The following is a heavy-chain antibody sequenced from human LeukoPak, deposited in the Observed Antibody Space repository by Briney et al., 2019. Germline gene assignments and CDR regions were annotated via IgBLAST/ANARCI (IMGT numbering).Heavy chain of an antibody. CDR3: ARPTKRIAVAGTSMFFP. D-gene: IGHD6-19*01. Sequence: ASVKVSCKASGYTFTSYYMHWVRQAPGQGLEWMGWISAYNGNTNYAQKLQGRVTMITDTSTSTAYMELRSLRSDDTAVYYCARPTKRIAVAGTSMFFPWGQGTLVTVSS. J-gene: IGHJ5*02. V-gene: IGHV1-18*04. CDR2: ISAYNGNT. CDR1: GYTFTSYY.